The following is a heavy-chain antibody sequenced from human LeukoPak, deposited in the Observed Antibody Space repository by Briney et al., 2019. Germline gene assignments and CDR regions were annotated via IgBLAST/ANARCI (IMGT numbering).Heavy chain of an antibody. J-gene: IGHJ4*02. Sequence: GRSLRLSCAASGFTFSSYGMHWVRQAPGKGLEWVAVIWYDGSNKYYADSVKGRFTISRDNSKNTLYLQMNSLRAEDTAVYYCARDSAAGTDYYFDYWGQGTLVTVSS. CDR2: IWYDGSNK. CDR3: ARDSAAGTDYYFDY. V-gene: IGHV3-33*01. D-gene: IGHD6-13*01. CDR1: GFTFSSYG.